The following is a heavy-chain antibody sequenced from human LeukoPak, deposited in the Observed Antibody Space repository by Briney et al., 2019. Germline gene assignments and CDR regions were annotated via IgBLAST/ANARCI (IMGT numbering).Heavy chain of an antibody. J-gene: IGHJ4*02. D-gene: IGHD4-23*01. CDR3: ARGDGYGGNSFDY. V-gene: IGHV3-53*01. CDR1: GFTVSSNY. CDR2: IYSGGST. Sequence: GGSLRPSCAASGFTVSSNYMSWVRQAPGKGLEWVSVIYSGGSTYYADSVKGRFTISRDNSKNTLYLQMNSLRAEDTAVYYCARGDGYGGNSFDYWGQGTLVTVSS.